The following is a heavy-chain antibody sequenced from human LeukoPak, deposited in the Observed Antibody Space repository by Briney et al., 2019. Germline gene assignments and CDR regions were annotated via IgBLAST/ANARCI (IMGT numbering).Heavy chain of an antibody. CDR3: AVNYYDSSGYYYVLFDY. Sequence: GASVKVSCKASGYTFTSYDINWVRQATGQGLEWMGWMNPNSGNTGYAQKFQGRVTITRNTSISTAYMELSSLRSEDTAVYYCAVNYYDSSGYYYVLFDYWGQGTRVTVSS. J-gene: IGHJ4*02. V-gene: IGHV1-8*03. CDR1: GYTFTSYD. D-gene: IGHD3-22*01. CDR2: MNPNSGNT.